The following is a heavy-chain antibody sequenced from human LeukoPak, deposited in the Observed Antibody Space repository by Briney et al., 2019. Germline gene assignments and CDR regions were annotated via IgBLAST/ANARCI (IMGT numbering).Heavy chain of an antibody. CDR1: GFTFSSYA. D-gene: IGHD3-10*01. V-gene: IGHV3-23*01. CDR3: AKDFVVRGVITRANFDY. Sequence: QTGGSLRLSCAASGFTFSSYAMSWVRQAPGKGLEWVSAISGSGGSTYYADSVKGRFTISRDNSKNTLYLQMNSLRAEDAAVYYCAKDFVVRGVITRANFDYWGQGTLVTVSS. CDR2: ISGSGGST. J-gene: IGHJ4*02.